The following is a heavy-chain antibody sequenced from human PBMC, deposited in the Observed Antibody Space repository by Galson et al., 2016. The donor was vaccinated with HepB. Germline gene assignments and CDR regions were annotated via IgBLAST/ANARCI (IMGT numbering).Heavy chain of an antibody. CDR1: GFRFSDRA. D-gene: IGHD3-3*01. CDR2: IWPNGNSQ. CDR3: ARDSGDSWSGYSAYYDY. J-gene: IGHJ4*02. V-gene: IGHV3-33*01. Sequence: SLRLSCAASGFRFSDRAMHWVRQPPGKGLEWVAVIWPNGNSQYYADSVKGRFTISRDNSKNTLYRQMSSLRAEDTAVYYCARDSGDSWSGYSAYYDYWGQGTLVNV.